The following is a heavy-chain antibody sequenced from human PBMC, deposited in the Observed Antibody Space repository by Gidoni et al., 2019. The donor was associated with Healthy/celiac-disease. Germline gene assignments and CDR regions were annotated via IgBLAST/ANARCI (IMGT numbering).Heavy chain of an antibody. CDR2: ISYDGSNK. Sequence: QVQLVESGGGVVQPGRSLRLSCAASGFTFSSYGMHWVRQAPGKGLEWVAVISYDGSNKYYADSVKGRFTISRDNSKNTLYLQMNSLRAEDTAVYYCAINYDLDVWGQGTTVTVSS. CDR3: AINYDLDV. CDR1: GFTFSSYG. V-gene: IGHV3-30*03. J-gene: IGHJ6*02.